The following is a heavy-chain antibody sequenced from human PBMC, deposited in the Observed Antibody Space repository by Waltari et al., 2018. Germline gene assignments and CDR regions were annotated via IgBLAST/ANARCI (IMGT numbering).Heavy chain of an antibody. CDR3: ARALSSRIDY. CDR1: GYSISSGYY. D-gene: IGHD6-13*01. CDR2: IYHSGRT. V-gene: IGHV4-38-2*02. Sequence: QVQLQESGPGLVKPSETLSLTCTVSGYSISSGYYWGWIRQPPGKGLEWIGSIYHSGRTYYNPSLKSRVTISVDTSKNQFSLKLSSVTAADTAVYYCARALSSRIDYWGQGTLVTVSS. J-gene: IGHJ4*02.